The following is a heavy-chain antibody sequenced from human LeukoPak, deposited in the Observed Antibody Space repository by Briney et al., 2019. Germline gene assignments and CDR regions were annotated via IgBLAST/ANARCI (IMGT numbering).Heavy chain of an antibody. J-gene: IGHJ4*02. CDR1: GGTFGSYA. D-gene: IGHD3-22*01. V-gene: IGHV1-69*13. Sequence: ASVTVSCKASGGTFGSYAISWVRQAPGQGLEWMGGIIPIFGTANYAQKFQGRVTITADESTSTAYMELSSLRSEDTAAYYCARDLYDSSGYRNRRDYWGQGTLVTVSS. CDR2: IIPIFGTA. CDR3: ARDLYDSSGYRNRRDY.